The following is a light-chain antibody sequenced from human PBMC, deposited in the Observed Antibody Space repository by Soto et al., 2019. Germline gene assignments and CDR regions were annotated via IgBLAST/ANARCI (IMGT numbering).Light chain of an antibody. CDR2: DDN. CDR3: GSWESSLSADV. CDR1: SSNIGGNS. J-gene: IGLJ1*01. V-gene: IGLV1-51*01. Sequence: QSVMTQPPSVSAAPGQKVTISCSGSSSNIGGNSVSGYQQLPGTAPKLLIYDDNKRPSGIPDRFSGSKSGTSATLGITGFQTGDEADYYCGSWESSLSADVFGTGTKVTVL.